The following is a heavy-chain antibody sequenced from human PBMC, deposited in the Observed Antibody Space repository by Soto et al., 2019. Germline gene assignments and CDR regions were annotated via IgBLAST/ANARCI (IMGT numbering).Heavy chain of an antibody. CDR3: ASSSGWPTEYYYYYGMDV. CDR2: INPSGGST. J-gene: IGHJ6*02. V-gene: IGHV1-46*01. CDR1: GYTFTSYY. Sequence: ASVKVSCKASGYTFTSYYMHWVRQAPGQGLEWMGIINPSGGSTSYAQKFQGRVTMTRDTSTSTVYMELSSLRSEDTAVYYCASSSGWPTEYYYYYGMDVWGQGTTVTVSS. D-gene: IGHD3-10*01.